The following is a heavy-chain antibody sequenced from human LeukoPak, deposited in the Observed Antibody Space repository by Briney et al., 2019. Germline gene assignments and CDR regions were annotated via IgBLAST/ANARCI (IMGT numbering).Heavy chain of an antibody. V-gene: IGHV3-30*18. CDR3: AKNRIPTAITPDS. CDR2: IPYDSSNK. CDR1: GFTFSSYG. Sequence: GGSLRLSCAASGFTFSSYGMHWVRQAPGKGLEWVAVIPYDSSNKYYTDSVKGRFTISRDNSKNTLHLQMNSLRAEDTAVYYCAKNRIPTAITPDSWGQGTLVTVSS. D-gene: IGHD2-2*02. J-gene: IGHJ5*01.